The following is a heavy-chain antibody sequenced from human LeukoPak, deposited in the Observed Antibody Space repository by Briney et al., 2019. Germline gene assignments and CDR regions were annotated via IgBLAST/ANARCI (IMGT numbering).Heavy chain of an antibody. Sequence: SETLSLTCAVFGYSISRGYYWGWIRQPPGKGLEWIGSIDRSGSTYYNPSLKSRVTILVDTSKNQFSLKLNSVTAADTAVYYCARGVFRASPFDYWGQGTLVTVSS. CDR3: ARGVFRASPFDY. D-gene: IGHD6-13*01. V-gene: IGHV4-38-2*01. CDR1: GYSISRGYY. CDR2: IDRSGST. J-gene: IGHJ4*02.